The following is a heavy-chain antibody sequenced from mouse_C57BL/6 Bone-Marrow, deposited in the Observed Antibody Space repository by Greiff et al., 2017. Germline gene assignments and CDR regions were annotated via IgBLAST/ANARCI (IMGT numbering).Heavy chain of an antibody. CDR2: INPNYGNT. J-gene: IGHJ2*01. CDR1: GYSFTDYN. Sequence: EVKLMESGPELVKPGASVKISCKASGYSFTDYNMNWVKQSNGKSLEWIGVINPNYGNTRYNQKFKGKATLTVDQSSSTAYMQLNSLTSEDSAVYYCARWGTTAGGDYWGQGTTLTVSS. V-gene: IGHV1-39*01. CDR3: ARWGTTAGGDY. D-gene: IGHD1-2*01.